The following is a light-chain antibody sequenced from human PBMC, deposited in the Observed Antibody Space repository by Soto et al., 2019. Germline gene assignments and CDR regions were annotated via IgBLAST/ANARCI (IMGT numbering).Light chain of an antibody. CDR2: DAS. V-gene: IGKV3-15*01. CDR3: QRGGNWPLT. Sequence: EILMTQSPATLSVSPGETATLSCRASQSVSTKLAWYQQKPGQAPRLLINDASTRATGVPARFSGWGSGTEFTLTSSSLQSEDFAVYYCQRGGNWPLTFGQGTRLEIK. J-gene: IGKJ5*01. CDR1: QSVSTK.